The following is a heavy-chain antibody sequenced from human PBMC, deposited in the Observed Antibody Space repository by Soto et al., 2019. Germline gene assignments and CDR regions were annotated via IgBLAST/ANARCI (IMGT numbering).Heavy chain of an antibody. CDR3: ARDPALGGPFDF. Sequence: SYGISWVRQAPGQGLEWMGWINAYNGNTKYAQKVQGRVIMTTDTSTSTAYMELRSLRSDDTAVYYCARDPALGGPFDFWGQGTLVTVSS. CDR2: INAYNGNT. CDR1: SYG. D-gene: IGHD3-16*01. V-gene: IGHV1-18*01. J-gene: IGHJ4*02.